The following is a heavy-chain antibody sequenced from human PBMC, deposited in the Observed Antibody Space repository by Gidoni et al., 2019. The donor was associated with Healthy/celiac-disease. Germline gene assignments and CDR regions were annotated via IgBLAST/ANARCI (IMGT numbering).Heavy chain of an antibody. Sequence: QVQLQESGPGLVKPSETLSLTCTVSGGAISSYYWIWIRQPPGKGLEWIGYIYYSGSTNYNPSLKSRVTISVDTSKNQFSLKLSSVTAADTAVYYCARATGSSSWSRFDYWGQGTLVTVSS. J-gene: IGHJ4*02. CDR2: IYYSGST. D-gene: IGHD6-13*01. V-gene: IGHV4-59*01. CDR1: GGAISSYY. CDR3: ARATGSSSWSRFDY.